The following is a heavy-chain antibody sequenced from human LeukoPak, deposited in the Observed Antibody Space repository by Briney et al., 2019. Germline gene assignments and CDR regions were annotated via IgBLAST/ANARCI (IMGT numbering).Heavy chain of an antibody. Sequence: PSETLSLTCTVPGGSISTYYWSWIRQPPGNGLEWIGYAYYSGSTNYNPSLKSRVTISLDTSKNHFSMKLRSVTAADTALYYCARGNLGFGSGSYYWFDPWGQGTLVTVSS. CDR2: AYYSGST. V-gene: IGHV4-59*08. D-gene: IGHD3-10*01. J-gene: IGHJ5*02. CDR1: GGSISTYY. CDR3: ARGNLGFGSGSYYWFDP.